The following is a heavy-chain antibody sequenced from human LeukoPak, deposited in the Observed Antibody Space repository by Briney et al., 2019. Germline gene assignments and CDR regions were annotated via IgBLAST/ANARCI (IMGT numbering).Heavy chain of an antibody. Sequence: AGGSLRLSCAASGFTFSSYWMHWVRQAPGKGLVWVSRINGDGYSTAYADSVKGRFTISRDNAKNSLYLQMNSLRAEDTAVYYCARAQEYYYDSSGYFDYWGQGTLVTVSS. CDR3: ARAQEYYYDSSGYFDY. D-gene: IGHD3-22*01. CDR2: INGDGYST. J-gene: IGHJ4*02. CDR1: GFTFSSYW. V-gene: IGHV3-74*01.